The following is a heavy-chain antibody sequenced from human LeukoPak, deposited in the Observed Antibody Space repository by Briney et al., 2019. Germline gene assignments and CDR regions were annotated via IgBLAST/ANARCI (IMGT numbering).Heavy chain of an antibody. J-gene: IGHJ5*02. CDR1: GFTVSSNY. D-gene: IGHD5-18*01. Sequence: GGSLRLSCAASGFTVSSNYMSWVRQAPGKGLEWVSVISGSGGSTYYADSVKGRFTISRDNSKNTLYLQMNSLRAEDTAVYYCAKDVLYSPFDPWGQGTLVTVSS. V-gene: IGHV3-23*01. CDR3: AKDVLYSPFDP. CDR2: ISGSGGST.